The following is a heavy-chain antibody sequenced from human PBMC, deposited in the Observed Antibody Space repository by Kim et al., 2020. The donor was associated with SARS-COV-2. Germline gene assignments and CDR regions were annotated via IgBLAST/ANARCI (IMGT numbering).Heavy chain of an antibody. D-gene: IGHD1-26*01. CDR1: GFTFSSYG. J-gene: IGHJ5*02. CDR3: ATLWMGATPDP. V-gene: IGHV3-30*03. Sequence: GGSLRLSCAASGFTFSSYGMHWVRQAPGKGLEWVAVISYDGSNKYYADSVKGRFTIFRDNSKNTLYLQMNSLRAEDTAVYYCATLWMGATPDPWGQGTLVTVSS. CDR2: ISYDGSNK.